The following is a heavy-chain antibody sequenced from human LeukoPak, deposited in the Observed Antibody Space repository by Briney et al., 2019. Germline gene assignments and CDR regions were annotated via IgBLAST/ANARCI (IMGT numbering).Heavy chain of an antibody. CDR1: GFTFSTYA. Sequence: PGGSLRLSCAASGFTFSTYAVNWVRQAPGKGLEWVSAISGSGASTYYADSVKGRFTISRDNSKNTLYLQMNSLRAEDTAVYYCAKEISTVAGTGVPDYWGQGTLVTVSS. D-gene: IGHD6-19*01. CDR3: AKEISTVAGTGVPDY. V-gene: IGHV3-23*01. CDR2: ISGSGAST. J-gene: IGHJ4*02.